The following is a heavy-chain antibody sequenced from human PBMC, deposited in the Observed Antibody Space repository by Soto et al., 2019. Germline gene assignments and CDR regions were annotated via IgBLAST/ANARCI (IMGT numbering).Heavy chain of an antibody. V-gene: IGHV4-30-2*01. CDR1: GGSISSGGYS. J-gene: IGHJ6*02. CDR3: ARAHYGDYGYGMDV. Sequence: LCGGSISSGGYSWTWIRPPPGKGLEWIGYIYQSGSAYYNPSLKSRVTISVDRSKNQFSLKLSSVTAADTAVYYCARAHYGDYGYGMDVWGQGTTVTVSS. D-gene: IGHD4-17*01. CDR2: IYQSGSA.